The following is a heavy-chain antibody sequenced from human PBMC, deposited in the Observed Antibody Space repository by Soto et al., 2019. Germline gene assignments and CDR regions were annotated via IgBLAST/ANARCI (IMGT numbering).Heavy chain of an antibody. J-gene: IGHJ4*02. CDR3: ARQTHMRAHDSSGFYSPGPDY. CDR2: IYPGDADT. V-gene: IGHV5-51*01. CDR1: PDTITNCC. Sequence: PGEPLRISCKVSPDTITNCCNGWVRQIPGKRPEWLGIIYPGDADTRYSPFFQGQVTISADKSFSTPYLQWSSLKASDTAMYYCARQTHMRAHDSSGFYSPGPDYWRQGNLVTGSS. D-gene: IGHD3-22*01.